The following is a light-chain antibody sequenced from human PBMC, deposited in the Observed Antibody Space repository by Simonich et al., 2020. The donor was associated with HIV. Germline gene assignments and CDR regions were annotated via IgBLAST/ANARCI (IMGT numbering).Light chain of an antibody. Sequence: DIVMTQSPDSLAVSLGERATIDCKSSQSVLYSSNNKNHLAWYQQKPGQPPKLLIYWASPRQSGVPDRCSGSGSGTHFTLTISSLQAEDVAVYYCQQYYVTPYTFGQGTKLEIK. CDR2: WAS. CDR3: QQYYVTPYT. CDR1: QSVLYSSNNKNH. V-gene: IGKV4-1*01. J-gene: IGKJ2*01.